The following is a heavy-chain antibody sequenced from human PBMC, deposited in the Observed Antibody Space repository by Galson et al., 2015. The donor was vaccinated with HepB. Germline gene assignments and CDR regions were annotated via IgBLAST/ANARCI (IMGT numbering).Heavy chain of an antibody. CDR3: ARDRTTVVRSPPYY. J-gene: IGHJ4*02. D-gene: IGHD4-23*01. CDR2: ISAYNGNT. CDR1: GGTFSSYG. Sequence: SVKVSCKASGGTFSSYGISWVRQAPGQGLEWMGWISAYNGNTNYAQKLQGRVTMTTDTSTSTAYMELRSLRSDDTAVYYCARDRTTVVRSPPYYWGQGTLVTVSS. V-gene: IGHV1-18*01.